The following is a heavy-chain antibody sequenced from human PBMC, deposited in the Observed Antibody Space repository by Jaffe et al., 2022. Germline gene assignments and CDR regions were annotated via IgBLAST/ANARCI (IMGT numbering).Heavy chain of an antibody. CDR2: INPNSGGT. J-gene: IGHJ3*02. V-gene: IGHV1-2*06. CDR3: ARDLGSIVVVVAANIGGGVNAFDI. D-gene: IGHD2-15*01. CDR1: GYTFTGYY. Sequence: QVQLVQSGAEVKKPGASVKVSCKASGYTFTGYYMHWVRQAPGQGLEWMGRINPNSGGTNYAQKFQGRVTMTRDTSISTAYMELSRLRSDDTAVYYCARDLGSIVVVVAANIGGGVNAFDIWGQGTMVTVSS.